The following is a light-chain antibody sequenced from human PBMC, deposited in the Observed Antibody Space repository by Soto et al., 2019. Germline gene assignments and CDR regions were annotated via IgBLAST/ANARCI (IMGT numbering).Light chain of an antibody. J-gene: IGLJ2*01. CDR1: SSDVGGYNY. Sequence: QSALTQPASVSGSPGQSITISCTGTSSDVGGYNYVSWYQHYPGKAPKLMIYDVTNRPSGVSNRFSGSKSGNTASLTISGLQTEDEADYFCSSYTSTNTPVVFGGGTKHTVL. CDR3: SSYTSTNTPVV. V-gene: IGLV2-14*03. CDR2: DVT.